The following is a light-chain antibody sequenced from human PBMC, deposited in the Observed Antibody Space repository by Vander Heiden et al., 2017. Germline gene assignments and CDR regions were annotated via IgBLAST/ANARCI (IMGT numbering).Light chain of an antibody. CDR1: QSVSSGY. Sequence: EIVLTQSPGTLSLSPGERATLSCRASQSVSSGYLAWYQHKPGQAPSLLIYAASTRATGIPDRFSGSGSGTDFTLTISRLEPEDFAVYYCQQYGRSYTFGQGTKLEIK. J-gene: IGKJ2*01. CDR2: AAS. CDR3: QQYGRSYT. V-gene: IGKV3-20*01.